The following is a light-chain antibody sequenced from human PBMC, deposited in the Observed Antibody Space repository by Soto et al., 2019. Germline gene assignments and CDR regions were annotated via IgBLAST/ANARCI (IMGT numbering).Light chain of an antibody. CDR3: QQYDSFPIT. CDR2: RAS. J-gene: IGKJ5*01. Sequence: DIQMTQSPSTLSASIGDSVTITCRASQSIRTWLAWHQQKQGKAPNLLIYRASSLGSGVSSRFSSSGSGTEFPLTISSLQPGDFATYYCQQYDSFPITFGPGTRLEIK. CDR1: QSIRTW. V-gene: IGKV1-5*03.